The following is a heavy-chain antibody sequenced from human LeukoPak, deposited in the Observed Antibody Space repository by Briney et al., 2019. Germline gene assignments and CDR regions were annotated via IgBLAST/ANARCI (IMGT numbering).Heavy chain of an antibody. Sequence: AGSLRLSCAASGFTFSNAWMSWVRQAPGKGLEWVGRIKSKTDGGTTDYAAPVKGRFTISRDDSKNTLYLQMNSLKTEDTAVYYCTAEYYSSSVDYWGQGTLVTVSS. CDR2: IKSKTDGGTT. CDR1: GFTFSNAW. V-gene: IGHV3-15*01. CDR3: TAEYYSSSVDY. J-gene: IGHJ4*02. D-gene: IGHD6-6*01.